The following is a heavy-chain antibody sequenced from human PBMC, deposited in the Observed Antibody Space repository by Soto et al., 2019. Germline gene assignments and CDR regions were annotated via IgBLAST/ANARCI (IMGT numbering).Heavy chain of an antibody. J-gene: IGHJ4*02. D-gene: IGHD6-13*01. CDR1: GFTFSSYA. V-gene: IGHV3-23*01. Sequence: EVQLLESGGGLVQPGGSLRLSCAASGFTFSSYAMGWVRQAPGKGLDWVSAISGSGGSKYYADSVKGRFTISRDNSKNTLYLHMNSLSPEDTAVYYCAKERSSSYQLFYFDYWGQGTLVTVSS. CDR2: ISGSGGSK. CDR3: AKERSSSYQLFYFDY.